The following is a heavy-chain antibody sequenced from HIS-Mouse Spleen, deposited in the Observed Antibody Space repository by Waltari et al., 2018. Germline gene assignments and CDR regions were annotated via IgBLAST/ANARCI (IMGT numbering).Heavy chain of an antibody. Sequence: QLQLQESGPGLVKPSETLSLTCTVSGGSISSSSYYWGWILQPPGKGLEWIGSIYYSGSTYYNPSLKSRVTISVDTSKNQFSLKLSSVTAADTAVYYCARGGIAVAGAWGDAFDIWGQGTMVTVSS. CDR2: IYYSGST. D-gene: IGHD6-19*01. CDR3: ARGGIAVAGAWGDAFDI. J-gene: IGHJ3*02. CDR1: GGSISSSSYY. V-gene: IGHV4-39*07.